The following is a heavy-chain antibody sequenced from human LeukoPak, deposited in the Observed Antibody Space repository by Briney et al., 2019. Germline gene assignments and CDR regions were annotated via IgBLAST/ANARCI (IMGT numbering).Heavy chain of an antibody. V-gene: IGHV4-38-2*02. D-gene: IGHD3-22*01. J-gene: IGHJ4*02. Sequence: PSETLSLTCTVSGYSISSGYYWGWIRQPPGKGLEWIGSIYHSGSTYYNPSLKSRVTISVDTSKNQFSLKLSSVTAADTAVYYCARIAYDSSGYYYGFDYWGQGTLVTVSS. CDR3: ARIAYDSSGYYYGFDY. CDR2: IYHSGST. CDR1: GYSISSGYY.